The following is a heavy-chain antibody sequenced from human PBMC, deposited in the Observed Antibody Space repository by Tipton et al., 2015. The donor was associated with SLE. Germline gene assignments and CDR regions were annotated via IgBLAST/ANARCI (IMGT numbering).Heavy chain of an antibody. CDR1: AFTFSSFE. D-gene: IGHD7-27*01. J-gene: IGHJ4*02. CDR2: ISSSGSGSSM. V-gene: IGHV3-48*03. CDR3: ARNTGVEFDY. Sequence: SLRLSCVASAFTFSSFEMNWVRQTPGKGLEWISYISSSGSGSSMYYADTVKGRFTISRDNAKNSLYLQMDSVRAKDTGVYYCARNTGVEFDYWGQGNLVTVSS.